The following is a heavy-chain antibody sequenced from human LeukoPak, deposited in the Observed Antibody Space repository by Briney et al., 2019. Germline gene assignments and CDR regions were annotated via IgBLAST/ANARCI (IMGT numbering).Heavy chain of an antibody. J-gene: IGHJ5*02. Sequence: SVKVSCKASGGTFSSYAISWVRQAPGQGLEWMGGIIPIFGTANYAQKFQGRVTITADESTSTAYMELSSLRSEDTAVYYCARGGYYGSGNDFRFDPWGQGTLVTVSS. V-gene: IGHV1-69*13. CDR2: IIPIFGTA. CDR3: ARGGYYGSGNDFRFDP. CDR1: GGTFSSYA. D-gene: IGHD3-10*01.